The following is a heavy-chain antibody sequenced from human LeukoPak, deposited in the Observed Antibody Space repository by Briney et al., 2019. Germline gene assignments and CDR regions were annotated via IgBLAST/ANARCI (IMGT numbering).Heavy chain of an antibody. D-gene: IGHD1-1*01. Sequence: SETLSLTCLLSGASISSSYYYWAWIRQPPGKGLEWIGYIFKSGSTYYNPSLKSRVTISVDRSKTQFSLKLSSVTAADTAVYYCARVGSDWNDVRYNWFDPWGQGTLVTVSS. CDR1: GASISSSYYY. V-gene: IGHV4-30-2*01. CDR2: IFKSGST. CDR3: ARVGSDWNDVRYNWFDP. J-gene: IGHJ5*02.